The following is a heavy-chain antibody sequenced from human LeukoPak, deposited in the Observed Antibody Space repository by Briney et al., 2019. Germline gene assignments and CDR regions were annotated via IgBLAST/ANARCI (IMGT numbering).Heavy chain of an antibody. CDR1: GFTFSDYA. CDR3: ARAGAYSNDY. J-gene: IGHJ4*02. Sequence: GGSLRLSCAASGFTFSDYAMHWVRQAPGKGLEYVSAISSNGDSTYYANSVKARFTISRDNSKNTLFLQMGSLRAEDMAVYYCARAGAYSNDYWGQGTLVTVSS. D-gene: IGHD4-11*01. CDR2: ISSNGDST. V-gene: IGHV3-64*01.